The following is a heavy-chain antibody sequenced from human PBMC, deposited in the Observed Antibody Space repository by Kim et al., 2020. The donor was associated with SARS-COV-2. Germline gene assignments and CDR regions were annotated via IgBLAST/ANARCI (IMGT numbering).Heavy chain of an antibody. CDR1: GFTFSSYA. V-gene: IGHV3-23*01. D-gene: IGHD2-15*01. CDR2: ISGSGGST. CDR3: AKDRGRSGLVVVAGTPFHY. J-gene: IGHJ4*02. Sequence: GGSLRLSCAASGFTFSSYAMNWVRQAPGKGLEWVSAISGSGGSTHYADSVKGRFTISRDNSKNTLYLQMNSLRAEDTAVYYCAKDRGRSGLVVVAGTPFHYWGQGTLVTVSS.